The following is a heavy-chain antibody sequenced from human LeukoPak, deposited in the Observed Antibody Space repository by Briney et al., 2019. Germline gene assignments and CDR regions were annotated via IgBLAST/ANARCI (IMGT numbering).Heavy chain of an antibody. CDR2: IYTSGST. CDR3: ARALELVRYYDSSGYGVSAFDI. Sequence: SETLSLTCAVSGGSISSYYWSWIRQPAGKGLEWIGRIYTSGSTNYNPSLKSRVTMSVDTSKNQFSLKLSSVTAADTAVYYCARALELVRYYDSSGYGVSAFDIWGQGTMVTVSS. CDR1: GGSISSYY. V-gene: IGHV4-4*07. D-gene: IGHD3-22*01. J-gene: IGHJ3*02.